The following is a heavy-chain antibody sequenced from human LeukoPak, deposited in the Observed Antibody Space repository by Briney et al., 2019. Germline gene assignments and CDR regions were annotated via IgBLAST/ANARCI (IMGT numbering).Heavy chain of an antibody. CDR3: ARSGNVRTFDY. CDR1: GFTFSSYG. V-gene: IGHV3-30*02. CDR2: IRHDGTNQ. J-gene: IGHJ4*02. Sequence: GGSLRLSCAASGFTFSSYGIHWVRQAPGKGLEWVTFIRHDGTNQHYGDSVKGRFNISRDNLKNTVFLQMNRVRAEDTAVYFCARSGNVRTFDYWGQGTLVAVSS.